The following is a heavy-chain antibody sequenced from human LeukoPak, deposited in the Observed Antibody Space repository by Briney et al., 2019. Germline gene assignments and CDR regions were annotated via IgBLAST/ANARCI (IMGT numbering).Heavy chain of an antibody. CDR1: GGSISSGGYY. Sequence: PSQTLSLTCTVSGGSISSGGYYWSWIRQHPGKGLEWIGYIYYSGSTYYNPSLKSRVTISVDTSKNQFSLKLSSVTAADTAVYYCARDPGLQSYSWFDPWGQGTLVTVSS. CDR2: IYYSGST. J-gene: IGHJ5*02. V-gene: IGHV4-31*03. CDR3: ARDPGLQSYSWFDP. D-gene: IGHD4-11*01.